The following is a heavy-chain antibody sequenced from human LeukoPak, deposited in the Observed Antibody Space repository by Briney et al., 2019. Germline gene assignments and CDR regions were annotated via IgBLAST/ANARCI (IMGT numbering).Heavy chain of an antibody. CDR2: IYTSGST. D-gene: IGHD3-22*01. CDR1: GGSISSYY. V-gene: IGHV4-4*07. CDR3: ARVWHYDSSGPRMDV. Sequence: PSETLSLTCTVSGGSISSYYWSWIRQPAGKGLEWIGRIYTSGSTNYNPSLKSRVTMPVDTSKNQFSLKLSSVTAADTAVYYCARVWHYDSSGPRMDVWGKGTTVTVSS. J-gene: IGHJ6*04.